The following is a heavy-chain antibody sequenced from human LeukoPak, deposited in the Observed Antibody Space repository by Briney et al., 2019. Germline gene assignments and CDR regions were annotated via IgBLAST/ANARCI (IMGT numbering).Heavy chain of an antibody. CDR1: GYSINSDYY. V-gene: IGHV4-38-2*01. D-gene: IGHD2-2*02. CDR2: IYHSGST. Sequence: SETLSLTCAVSGYSINSDYYWGSIRQPPGNGPEWIGSIYHSGSTYYNPSLKSRVTISVDTSTNQFYLKLNSVTAADTAVYYCARQYQLLYPDYWGQGTLVTVSS. J-gene: IGHJ4*02. CDR3: ARQYQLLYPDY.